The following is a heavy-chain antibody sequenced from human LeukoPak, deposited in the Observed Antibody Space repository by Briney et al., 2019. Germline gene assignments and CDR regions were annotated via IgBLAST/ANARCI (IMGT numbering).Heavy chain of an antibody. CDR2: TYYRSKWYN. J-gene: IGHJ4*02. Sequence: SQTLSLTCAISGDSVSSNSAAWNWIRQSPSRGLEWLGRTYYRSKWYNDYTVSVKSRITINPDTSKNQFSLQLNSVTPEDTAVYYCARDRSSGWYEASGSFDYWGQGTLVTVSS. V-gene: IGHV6-1*01. D-gene: IGHD6-19*01. CDR3: ARDRSSGWYEASGSFDY. CDR1: GDSVSSNSAA.